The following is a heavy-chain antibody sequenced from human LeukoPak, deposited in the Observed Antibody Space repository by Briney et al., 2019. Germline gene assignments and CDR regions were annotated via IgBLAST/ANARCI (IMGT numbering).Heavy chain of an antibody. Sequence: GESLKISCKGSGYSFTSYWIGWVRQMPGKGLEWMGIIYPGDSDTRYSPSFQGQVTISADQSISTAYLRWSSLKASDTAMYYCARRREASANGYYYVGMDVWGQGTTVTVSS. CDR2: IYPGDSDT. CDR3: ARRREASANGYYYVGMDV. J-gene: IGHJ6*02. D-gene: IGHD4/OR15-4a*01. V-gene: IGHV5-51*01. CDR1: GYSFTSYW.